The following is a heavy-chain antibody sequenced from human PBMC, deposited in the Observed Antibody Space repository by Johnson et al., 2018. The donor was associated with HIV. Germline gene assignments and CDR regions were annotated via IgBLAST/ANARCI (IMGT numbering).Heavy chain of an antibody. CDR1: RFIFSSYW. V-gene: IGHV3-7*01. Sequence: VQLVESGGGLVQPGGSLRLSCAASRFIFSSYWMSWVRQAPGKGLEWVANIKQDGSEKYYVDSVKGRFTISRDNSKNTLHLQMNSLRAEDTAVYYCAAQWELDAFDIWGQGTMVTVSS. D-gene: IGHD1-26*01. CDR2: IKQDGSEK. CDR3: AAQWELDAFDI. J-gene: IGHJ3*02.